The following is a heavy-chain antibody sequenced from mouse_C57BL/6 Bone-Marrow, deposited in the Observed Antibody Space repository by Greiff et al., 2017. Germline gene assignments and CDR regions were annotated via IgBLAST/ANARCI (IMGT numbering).Heavy chain of an antibody. V-gene: IGHV1-7*01. J-gene: IGHJ3*01. CDR1: GYTFTSYW. CDR2: INPSSGYT. Sequence: QVHVKQSGAELAKPGASVKLSCKASGYTFTSYWMHWVKQRPGQGLEWIGYINPSSGYTKYNQKFKDKATLTADKSSITAYMQLSSLTYEDSAVYYCARLRWAYWGQGTLVTVSA. CDR3: ARLRWAY. D-gene: IGHD1-1*01.